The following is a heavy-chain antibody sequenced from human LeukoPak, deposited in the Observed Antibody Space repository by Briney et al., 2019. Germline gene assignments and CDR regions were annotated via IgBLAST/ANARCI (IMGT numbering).Heavy chain of an antibody. V-gene: IGHV3-11*01. CDR1: GFTFSDYY. J-gene: IGHJ4*02. Sequence: PGGSLRLSCAASGFTFSDYYMSWIRQAPGKGLDWVSYISSSGSTIYYADSVKGRFTISRDNAKNSLYLQMNSLRAEDTAVYYCAREPYDILTGTFDYWGQGTLVTVSS. CDR3: AREPYDILTGTFDY. CDR2: ISSSGSTI. D-gene: IGHD3-9*01.